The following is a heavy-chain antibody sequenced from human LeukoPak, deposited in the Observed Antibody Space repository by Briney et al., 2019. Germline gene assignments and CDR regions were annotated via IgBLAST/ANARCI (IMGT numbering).Heavy chain of an antibody. CDR1: GGSFSGYY. D-gene: IGHD2-8*01. CDR2: INHSGST. V-gene: IGHV4-34*01. Sequence: PSEILSLTCAVYGGSFSGYYWSWIRQPSGKGLEWIGEINHSGSTNYNPSLKSRVTMSVDTSKNQFSLKLSSVTAADTAVYYCARWRVYGTYFDYWGQGTLVTVSS. J-gene: IGHJ4*02. CDR3: ARWRVYGTYFDY.